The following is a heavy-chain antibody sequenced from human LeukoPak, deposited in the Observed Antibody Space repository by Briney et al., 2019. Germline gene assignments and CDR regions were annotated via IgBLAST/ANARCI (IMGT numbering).Heavy chain of an antibody. CDR2: ISSSGDST. J-gene: IGHJ3*02. Sequence: GGTLRLSCAASGFTFSSYGMSWVRQAPGKGLEWVSAISSSGDSTYYANSVKGRSTISRGNSKDTLYLQMNSLRAEDTAVYYCAREGYYYDSSGYYQRGLTFDIWGQGTMVTVSS. V-gene: IGHV3-23*01. CDR1: GFTFSSYG. CDR3: AREGYYYDSSGYYQRGLTFDI. D-gene: IGHD3-22*01.